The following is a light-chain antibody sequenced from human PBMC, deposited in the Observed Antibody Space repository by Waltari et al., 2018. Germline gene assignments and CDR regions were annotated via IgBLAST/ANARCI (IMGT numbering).Light chain of an antibody. CDR2: WAS. CDR1: QSVLFSSNNETY. J-gene: IGKJ2*03. Sequence: DIVMTQSPDSLAVSLGERATIKRKSSQSVLFSSNNETYLAWYQQKPGQPPKLLIYWASTRESGVPDRFSGSGSGTDFTLTISSLQAEDVAVYYCQQYYSIPRSFGQGTKLEIK. CDR3: QQYYSIPRS. V-gene: IGKV4-1*01.